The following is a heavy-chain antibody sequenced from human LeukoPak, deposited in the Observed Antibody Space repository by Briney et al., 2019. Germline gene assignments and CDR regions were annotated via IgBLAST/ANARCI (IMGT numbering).Heavy chain of an antibody. CDR2: IKSDGSST. CDR1: GFTFSSYW. Sequence: GGSLRLSCAASGFTFSSYWMHWVRQAPGKGLVWVSRIKSDGSSTSYADSVKGRLTISRDNAKNTLYLQMNSLRAEDTAVYYCARHRPEIDATDYWGQGTLVTVSS. J-gene: IGHJ4*02. D-gene: IGHD2-2*01. V-gene: IGHV3-74*01. CDR3: ARHRPEIDATDY.